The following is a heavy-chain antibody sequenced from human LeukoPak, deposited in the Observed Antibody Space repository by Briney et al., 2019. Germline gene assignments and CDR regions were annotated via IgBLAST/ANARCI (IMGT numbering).Heavy chain of an antibody. J-gene: IGHJ5*02. CDR2: IKSKTDGGTT. D-gene: IGHD3-22*01. CDR3: TDSPKRVIVVVT. Sequence: GGSLRLSCAASGFTFSNAWMSWVRQAPGKGLEWVGRIKSKTDGGTTDYAATVKGRFTISRDESKNTLYLQMNSLKTEDTAVYYCTDSPKRVIVVVTWGQGTLVTVSS. CDR1: GFTFSNAW. V-gene: IGHV3-15*01.